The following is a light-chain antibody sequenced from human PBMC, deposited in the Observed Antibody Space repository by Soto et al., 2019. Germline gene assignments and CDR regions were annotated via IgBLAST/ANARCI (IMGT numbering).Light chain of an antibody. CDR2: DAS. CDR1: QDISNY. J-gene: IGKJ5*01. CDR3: QQYDNLPIT. Sequence: DIQMTQSPSSLSGCVGDRVTITCQASQDISNYLNWYQQKPGKAPKLLIYDASNLETGVPSRFSGSGSGTDFTFTISSLQPEDIATYYCQQYDNLPITFGQGTRLEI. V-gene: IGKV1-33*01.